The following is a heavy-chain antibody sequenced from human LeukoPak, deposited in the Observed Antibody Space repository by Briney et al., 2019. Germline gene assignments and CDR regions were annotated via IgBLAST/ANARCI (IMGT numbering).Heavy chain of an antibody. CDR2: IWYDGSNK. CDR1: GFPFSQHG. Sequence: GTSLRLSCAMSGFPFSQHGYHWVRQAPGKGLEWVAVIWYDGSNKYYADSVKGRFTISRDNSKNTLYLQMNSLRAEDTAVYYCARDGGSRGDLDYWGQGTLVTVSS. J-gene: IGHJ4*02. CDR3: ARDGGSRGDLDY. D-gene: IGHD2-15*01. V-gene: IGHV3-33*01.